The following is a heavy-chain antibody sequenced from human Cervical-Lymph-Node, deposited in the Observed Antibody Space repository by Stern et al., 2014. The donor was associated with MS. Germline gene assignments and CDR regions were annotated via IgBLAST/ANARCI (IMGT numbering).Heavy chain of an antibody. V-gene: IGHV4-61*02. J-gene: IGHJ4*02. Sequence: QVQLQESGPGLVKPSQTLSLTCTVSGGSISSGSYYWSWIRQPAGKGLEWIGRIYTSGSTNYNPSLKSRVTISVDTSKNQSPLKLSSVTAADTAVYYCARATVVTFDYWGQGTLVTVSS. D-gene: IGHD4-23*01. CDR3: ARATVVTFDY. CDR2: IYTSGST. CDR1: GGSISSGSYY.